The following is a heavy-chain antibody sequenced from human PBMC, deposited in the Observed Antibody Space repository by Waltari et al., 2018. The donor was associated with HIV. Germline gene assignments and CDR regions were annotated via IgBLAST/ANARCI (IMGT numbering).Heavy chain of an antibody. J-gene: IGHJ5*02. CDR2: MYHSGGT. Sequence: QVQLQESGPGLVKPSETLSLTCGVSGGSTSSYNWWIWVRQAPGKGLEWIGEMYHSGGTNYNPSLKSRVTISVDKSKNKFSLKMNSVTAADTAVYYCARGVTGDFGASWLDPWGQGILVTVSS. CDR3: ARGVTGDFGASWLDP. CDR1: GGSTSSYNW. V-gene: IGHV4-4*02. D-gene: IGHD4-17*01.